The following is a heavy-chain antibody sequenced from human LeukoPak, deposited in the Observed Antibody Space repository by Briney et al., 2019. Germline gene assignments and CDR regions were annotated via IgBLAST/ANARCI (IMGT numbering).Heavy chain of an antibody. J-gene: IGHJ6*03. D-gene: IGHD1-1*01. V-gene: IGHV3-7*01. CDR1: GFTFSSYW. CDR2: IKQDGSEK. CDR3: ARGTSEPYYYYYYYMDV. Sequence: GGSLRLSCAASGFTFSSYWMSWVRQAPGKGLEWVANIKQDGSEKYYVDSVKGRFTISRDNAKNSLYLQMNSLRAEDTAVYYCARGTSEPYYYYYYYMDVWGKGTTVTVSS.